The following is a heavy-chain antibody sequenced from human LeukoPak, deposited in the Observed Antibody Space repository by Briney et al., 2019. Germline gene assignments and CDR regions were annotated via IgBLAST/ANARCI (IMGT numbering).Heavy chain of an antibody. CDR3: ARVGIAVAGTHLNYYYYGTDV. D-gene: IGHD6-19*01. V-gene: IGHV1-69*13. CDR1: GGTFSSYA. Sequence: SVKVSCKASGGTFSSYAISWVRQDPGQGLEWMGGIIPIFGTANYAQKFQGRVTITADESTSTAYMELSSLRSEDTAVYYCARVGIAVAGTHLNYYYYGTDVWGQGTTVTVSS. CDR2: IIPIFGTA. J-gene: IGHJ6*02.